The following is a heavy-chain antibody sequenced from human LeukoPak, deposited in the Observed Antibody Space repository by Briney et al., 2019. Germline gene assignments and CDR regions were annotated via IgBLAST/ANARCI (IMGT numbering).Heavy chain of an antibody. Sequence: PGGSLRLSCAASGFTFSDYYMSWIRRAPGKGLEWVSYISSSGSTIYYADSVKGRFTISRDNAKNSLYLQMNSLRAEDTAVYYCARDQGRRGYSGYDSSYYFDYWGQGTLVTVSS. D-gene: IGHD5-12*01. J-gene: IGHJ4*02. CDR1: GFTFSDYY. CDR2: ISSSGSTI. CDR3: ARDQGRRGYSGYDSSYYFDY. V-gene: IGHV3-11*04.